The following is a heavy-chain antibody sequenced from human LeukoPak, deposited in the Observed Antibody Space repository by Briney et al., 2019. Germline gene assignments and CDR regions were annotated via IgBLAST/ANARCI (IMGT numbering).Heavy chain of an antibody. Sequence: GGSLRLSCAASGFTFSSYSMNWVRQAPGKGLEWVSSISSSSSYIYYADSVKGRFTISRDNAKNSLCLQMNSLRAEDTAVYYCARVITMVRGVPYYYGMDVWGKGTTVTVSS. D-gene: IGHD3-10*01. CDR3: ARVITMVRGVPYYYGMDV. J-gene: IGHJ6*04. V-gene: IGHV3-21*01. CDR2: ISSSSSYI. CDR1: GFTFSSYS.